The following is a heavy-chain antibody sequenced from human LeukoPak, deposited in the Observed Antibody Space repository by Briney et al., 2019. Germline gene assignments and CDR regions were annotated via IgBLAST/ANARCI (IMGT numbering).Heavy chain of an antibody. CDR2: INPNSGGT. V-gene: IGHV1-2*02. Sequence: ASVKVSCKASGYTFTSYGISWVRQAPGQGLEWMGWINPNSGGTNYAQKFQGRVTMTRDTSISTAYMELSRLRSDDTAVYYCARDVPDIVLMVYANWFDPWGQGTLVTVSS. CDR1: GYTFTSYG. D-gene: IGHD2-8*01. CDR3: ARDVPDIVLMVYANWFDP. J-gene: IGHJ5*02.